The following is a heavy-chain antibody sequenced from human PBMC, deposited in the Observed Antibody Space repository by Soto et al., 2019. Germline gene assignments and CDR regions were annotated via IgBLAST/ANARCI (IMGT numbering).Heavy chain of an antibody. D-gene: IGHD3-3*01. CDR2: ISSSSSYI. CDR1: GFTFSSYS. V-gene: IGHV3-21*01. Sequence: NPGGSLRLSCAASGFTFSSYSMNWVRQAPGKGLEWVSSISSSSSYIYYADSVKGRFTISRDNAKNSLYLQMNSLRAEDTAVYYCASAYYDFWSGSNWFDPWGQGTLVTVSS. J-gene: IGHJ5*02. CDR3: ASAYYDFWSGSNWFDP.